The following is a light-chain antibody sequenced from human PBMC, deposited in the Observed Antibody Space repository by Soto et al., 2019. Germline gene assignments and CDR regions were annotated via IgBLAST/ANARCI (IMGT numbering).Light chain of an antibody. CDR1: QSVSSSY. J-gene: IGKJ1*01. Sequence: EIVLTQSPGTLSLSPGERATLSCRASQSVSSSYLAWYQQKPGQAPRLLIYGASSRATGIPVRFSGSGSGKDFNINISSLEPEPFAVYYCQQYGSSPTFGQGTKVEIK. CDR2: GAS. V-gene: IGKV3-20*01. CDR3: QQYGSSPT.